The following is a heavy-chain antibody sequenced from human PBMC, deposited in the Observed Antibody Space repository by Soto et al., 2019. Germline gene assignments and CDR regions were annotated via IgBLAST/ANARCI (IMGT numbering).Heavy chain of an antibody. V-gene: IGHV1-18*01. D-gene: IGHD3-22*01. CDR1: GYTFTSYG. CDR3: ARGQATMIVVVGDY. CDR2: ISAYNGNT. J-gene: IGHJ4*02. Sequence: QVQLVQSGAEVKKPGASVKGSCKASGYTFTSYGISWLREAPGQGLEWMGWISAYNGNTNYAQKLQCRVTMTTDTSTSTAYMELRGLRSDDTAVYYCARGQATMIVVVGDYWGQGTLVTVSS.